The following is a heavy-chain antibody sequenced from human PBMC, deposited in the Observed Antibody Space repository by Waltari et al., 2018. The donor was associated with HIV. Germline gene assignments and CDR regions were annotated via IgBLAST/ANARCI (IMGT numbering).Heavy chain of an antibody. J-gene: IGHJ4*02. CDR3: AREVYSSWTFDY. D-gene: IGHD6-6*01. V-gene: IGHV3-11*04. CDR2: ISSSGSTI. CDR1: GFTFSYYY. Sequence: QVQLVESGGGLVKPGGSLRLSCAASGFTFSYYYMRWSRQAPGKGLEWVSYISSSGSTIYYADSVKGRFTISRDNAKNSLYLQMNSLRAEDTAVYYCAREVYSSWTFDYWGQGTLVTVSS.